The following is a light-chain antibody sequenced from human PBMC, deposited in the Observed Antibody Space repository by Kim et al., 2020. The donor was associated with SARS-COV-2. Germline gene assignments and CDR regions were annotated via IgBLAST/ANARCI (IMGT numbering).Light chain of an antibody. CDR2: EVS. J-gene: IGKJ4*01. V-gene: IGKV2D-29*02. Sequence: IVMTQTPLFLSVTPGQPASISCSASESLLNGDGKTYLSWYLQRPGQSPQLLIYEVSNRLSGVPDRFSGSGSGTDFTLRISRVEAEEVGVYYCMQSTEFITFGGGTKVDIK. CDR1: ESLLNGDGKTY. CDR3: MQSTEFIT.